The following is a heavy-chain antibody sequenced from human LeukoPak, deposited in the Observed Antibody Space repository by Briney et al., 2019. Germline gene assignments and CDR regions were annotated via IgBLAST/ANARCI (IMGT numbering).Heavy chain of an antibody. Sequence: SETLSLTCAVYGGSFSGYYWSWIRQPPGKGLEWIGEINHSGSTNYNPSLKSRVTISVDTSKNQFSLKLSSVTAADTAVYYCARPPRWYPFDYWGQGTLVTVSS. D-gene: IGHD4-23*01. CDR1: GGSFSGYY. CDR3: ARPPRWYPFDY. J-gene: IGHJ4*02. V-gene: IGHV4-34*01. CDR2: INHSGST.